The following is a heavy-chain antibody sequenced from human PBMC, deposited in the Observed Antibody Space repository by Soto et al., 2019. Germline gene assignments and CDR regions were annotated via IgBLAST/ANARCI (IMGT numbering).Heavy chain of an antibody. V-gene: IGHV3-30-3*01. CDR2: ISYDGSNK. Sequence: PGGSLRLSCAASGFTFSSHTMHWVRQAPGKGLEWVAVISYDGSNKYYADSVKGRFTISRDNSKKMLYLQMNSLRAEDTAVYICARDMARASDVFDIWGQGTMVTVSS. CDR3: ARDMARASDVFDI. CDR1: GFTFSSHT. J-gene: IGHJ3*02. D-gene: IGHD3-10*01.